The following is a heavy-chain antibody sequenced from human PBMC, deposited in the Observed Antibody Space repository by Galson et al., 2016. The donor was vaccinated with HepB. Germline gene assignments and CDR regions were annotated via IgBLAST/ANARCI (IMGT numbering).Heavy chain of an antibody. CDR1: GFTFSSYG. D-gene: IGHD6-25*01. Sequence: SLRLSCAASGFTFSSYGIKWVRQAPGKGLEWVAIIWYDGSNKYYADSVKGRFTISRDNSKNTLYLQMNSLRAEDTAMYYCARGSSGGSFDYWGQGTLVTVSS. CDR3: ARGSSGGSFDY. V-gene: IGHV3-33*01. CDR2: IWYDGSNK. J-gene: IGHJ4*02.